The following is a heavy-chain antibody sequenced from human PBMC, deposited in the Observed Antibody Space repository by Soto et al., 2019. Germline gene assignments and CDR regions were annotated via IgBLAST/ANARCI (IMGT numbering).Heavy chain of an antibody. D-gene: IGHD6-13*01. CDR3: ARGGLRLLIAAADFDY. J-gene: IGHJ4*02. Sequence: GGSLRLSCAASGFTFSSYAMHWVRQAPGKGLEWVAVISYDGSNKYYADSVKGRFTISRDNSKNTLYLQMNSLRSEDTAVYYCARGGLRLLIAAADFDYWGQGTLVTVSS. CDR2: ISYDGSNK. CDR1: GFTFSSYA. V-gene: IGHV3-30*04.